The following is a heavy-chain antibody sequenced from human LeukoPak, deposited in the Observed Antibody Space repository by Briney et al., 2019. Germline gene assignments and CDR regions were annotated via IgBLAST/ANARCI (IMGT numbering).Heavy chain of an antibody. CDR3: AKDPFGSGNWFDP. D-gene: IGHD3-10*01. CDR2: LNTYNGNT. CDR1: GNSFTSYG. J-gene: IGHJ5*02. V-gene: IGHV1-18*01. Sequence: ASVKVSCKASGNSFTSYGISWVRQAPGQGLEWMGWLNTYNGNTNYAQRLQGRVTMTIDTSTSTAYMELRSLRSDDTAIYYCAKDPFGSGNWFDPWAKGTLVTVFS.